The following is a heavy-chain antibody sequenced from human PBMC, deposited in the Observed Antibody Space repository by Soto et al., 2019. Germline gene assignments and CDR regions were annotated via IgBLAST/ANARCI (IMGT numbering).Heavy chain of an antibody. CDR3: ARDILDSYDFWSGYYTDYYYYGMDV. V-gene: IGHV1-18*01. J-gene: IGHJ6*02. CDR1: GYTFTSYG. CDR2: ISAYNGNT. Sequence: NVSCKASGYTFTSYGISWVRQAPGQGLEWMGWISAYNGNTNYAQKLQGRVTMTTDTSTSTAYMELRSLRSDDTAVYYCARDILDSYDFWSGYYTDYYYYGMDVWGQGTTVTVSS. D-gene: IGHD3-3*01.